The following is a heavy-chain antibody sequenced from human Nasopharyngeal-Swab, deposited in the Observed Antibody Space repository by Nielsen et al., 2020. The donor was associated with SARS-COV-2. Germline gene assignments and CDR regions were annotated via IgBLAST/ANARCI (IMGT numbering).Heavy chain of an antibody. J-gene: IGHJ3*02. CDR1: GFTFSSYT. V-gene: IGHV3-23*01. D-gene: IGHD3-16*01. Sequence: GESLKISCAASGFTFSSYTMSWVRQAPGKGLEWVSAISGSGSSTYYADSVKGRFTISRDNAKNTLYLQMNSLRAEDTAVYYCAKAGGAVDIWGQGTMVTVSS. CDR2: ISGSGSST. CDR3: AKAGGAVDI.